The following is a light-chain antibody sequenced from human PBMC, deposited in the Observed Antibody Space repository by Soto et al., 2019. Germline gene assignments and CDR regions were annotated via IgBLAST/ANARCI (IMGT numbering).Light chain of an antibody. V-gene: IGKV3-15*01. Sequence: EIVMTQSPATLSVSPGERATLSCRASQSVSSNLAWYQQRLGQAPRLLINDASTRATGVPARFSGSGSGTEFTVTISSLQSEEFAVYYCQQHNNWPLTFGHGTRLEIK. CDR2: DAS. CDR3: QQHNNWPLT. J-gene: IGKJ5*01. CDR1: QSVSSN.